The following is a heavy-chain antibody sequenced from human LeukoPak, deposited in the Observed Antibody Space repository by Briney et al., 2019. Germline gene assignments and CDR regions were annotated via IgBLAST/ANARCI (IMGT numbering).Heavy chain of an antibody. CDR3: AKDDAWLRFGE. Sequence: GGTLRLSCAASGFTFSNHGMNWVRQAPGKGLEWVSGISPSGDITYYADSVKGRFTISRDNSKNTVYLQVISLTAEDTAVYYCAKDDAWLRFGEWSQGTLVTVSS. V-gene: IGHV3-23*01. CDR1: GFTFSNHG. D-gene: IGHD3-10*01. J-gene: IGHJ4*02. CDR2: ISPSGDIT.